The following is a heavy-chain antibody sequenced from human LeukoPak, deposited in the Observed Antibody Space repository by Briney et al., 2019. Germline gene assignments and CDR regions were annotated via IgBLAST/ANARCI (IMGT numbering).Heavy chain of an antibody. J-gene: IGHJ4*02. CDR1: GFTFSNYA. Sequence: GGSLRLSCAPSGFTFSNYAMSWVRQAPGKGLEWVSAISGSGDSTYYADSVKGRFTISRDNSKNTLYLQMNSLRAEDTAVYYCAKDQTTRLSSSWFLYFDYWGQGTLVTVSS. CDR3: AKDQTTRLSSSWFLYFDY. CDR2: ISGSGDST. D-gene: IGHD6-13*01. V-gene: IGHV3-23*01.